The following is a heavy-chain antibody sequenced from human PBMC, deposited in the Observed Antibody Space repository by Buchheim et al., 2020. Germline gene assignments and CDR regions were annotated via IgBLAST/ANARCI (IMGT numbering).Heavy chain of an antibody. CDR2: ISYAGKNK. Sequence: VQLVESGGGVVQPGRSLRLSCGASGFPFSIYTMNWVRQAPGKGLEWVAVISYAGKNKDYAESVKGRFTIPRDNSKHTVDLEMNSLRGDDTAVYYCATNAVAGHEGYWGQGT. D-gene: IGHD6-19*01. CDR3: ATNAVAGHEGY. CDR1: GFPFSIYT. V-gene: IGHV3-30*04. J-gene: IGHJ4*03.